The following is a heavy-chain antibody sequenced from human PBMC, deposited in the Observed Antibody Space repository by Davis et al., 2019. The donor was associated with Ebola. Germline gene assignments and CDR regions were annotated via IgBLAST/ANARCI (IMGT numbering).Heavy chain of an antibody. J-gene: IGHJ4*02. V-gene: IGHV3-30*04. CDR3: VRAVFHEVLDY. CDR2: VSHSERER. Sequence: PGGSLRLSCAVSGFTFRNYAMHWVRQAPGKGLEWVAVVSHSERERFYADSVKGRFTISRDNSENTLYLQMSSLTVDDTAVYYCVRAVFHEVLDYWGQGTPVTVSS. D-gene: IGHD3-3*01. CDR1: GFTFRNYA.